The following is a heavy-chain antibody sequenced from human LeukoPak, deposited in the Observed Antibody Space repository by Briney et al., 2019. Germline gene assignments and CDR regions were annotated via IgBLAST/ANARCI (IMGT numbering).Heavy chain of an antibody. CDR2: INPNSGGT. CDR1: GYTFTCYY. V-gene: IGHV1-2*02. Sequence: ASVKVSCKASGYTFTCYYMHWVRQAPGQGLEWMGWINPNSGGTNYAQKFQGRVTMTRDTSISTAYMELSRLRSDDTAVYYCARSRSKPQLNYYGMDVWGQGTTVTVSS. CDR3: ARSRSKPQLNYYGMDV. D-gene: IGHD1-1*01. J-gene: IGHJ6*02.